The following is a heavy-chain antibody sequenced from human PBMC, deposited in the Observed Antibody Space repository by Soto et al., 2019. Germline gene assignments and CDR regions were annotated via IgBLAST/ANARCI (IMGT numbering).Heavy chain of an antibody. D-gene: IGHD1-1*01. V-gene: IGHV4-34*01. Sequence: ETLSLTCAVYGGSVSSGSYYWSWIRQPPGKGLEWIAEISHSGRIHFNPSLKSRVTISVDTSKNQSSLKMSSVTAADTALYYCARVERGTATTVVDAFDIWGQGTMVTVSS. J-gene: IGHJ3*02. CDR1: GGSVSSGSYY. CDR3: ARVERGTATTVVDAFDI. CDR2: ISHSGRI.